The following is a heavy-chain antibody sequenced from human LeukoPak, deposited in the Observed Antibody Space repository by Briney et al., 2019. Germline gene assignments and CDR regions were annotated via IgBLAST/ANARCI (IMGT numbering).Heavy chain of an antibody. CDR3: ARSAYDFWSGYEPYFDY. CDR1: GYTFTGYY. J-gene: IGHJ4*02. Sequence: ASVKVSCKASGYTFTGYYMHWVRQAPGQGLEWMGWINPNSGGTNYAQKFQGRVTMTRDMSTSTVYMELSSLRSEDTAVYYCARSAYDFWSGYEPYFDYWGQGTLVTVSS. D-gene: IGHD3-3*01. CDR2: INPNSGGT. V-gene: IGHV1-2*02.